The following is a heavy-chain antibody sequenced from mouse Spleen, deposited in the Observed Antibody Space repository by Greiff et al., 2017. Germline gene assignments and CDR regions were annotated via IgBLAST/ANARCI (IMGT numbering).Heavy chain of an antibody. CDR2: INPSTGYT. D-gene: IGHD1-1*01. CDR1: GYTFTSYW. CDR3: ARGGDYYGDYAMDY. Sequence: QVQLQQSGAELAKPGAPVKMSCKASGYTFTSYWMHWVKQRPGQGLEWIGYINPSTGYTEYNQKFKDKATLTADKSSSTAYMQLSSLTSEDSAVYYCARGGDYYGDYAMDYWGQGTSVTVSS. V-gene: IGHV1-7*01. J-gene: IGHJ4*01.